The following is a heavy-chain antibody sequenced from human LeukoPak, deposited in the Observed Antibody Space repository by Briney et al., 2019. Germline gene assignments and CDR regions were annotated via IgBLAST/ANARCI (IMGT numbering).Heavy chain of an antibody. J-gene: IGHJ6*03. V-gene: IGHV3-48*01. Sequence: GGSLRLSCAASGFTVSSNYMSWVRQAPGKGLEWVSYISSSSSTIYYADSVKGRFTISRDNAKNSLYLQMNSLRAEDTAVYYCARGDGVGLLRYFDWLYFSGGYYYYYMDVWGKGTTVTVSS. CDR1: GFTVSSNY. CDR2: ISSSSSTI. D-gene: IGHD3-9*01. CDR3: ARGDGVGLLRYFDWLYFSGGYYYYYMDV.